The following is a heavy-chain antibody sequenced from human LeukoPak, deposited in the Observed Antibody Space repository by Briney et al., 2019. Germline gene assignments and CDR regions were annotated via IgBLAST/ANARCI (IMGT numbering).Heavy chain of an antibody. V-gene: IGHV3-9*01. J-gene: IGHJ4*02. Sequence: GRSLRLSCAASGFTFDDYAMHWVRQAPGKGLEWVSGISWNSGSIGYADSVKGRFTISRDNAKNSLYLQMNSLRAEDTAVYYCARDLPLATWGQGTLVTVSS. D-gene: IGHD5-12*01. CDR1: GFTFDDYA. CDR3: ARDLPLAT. CDR2: ISWNSGSI.